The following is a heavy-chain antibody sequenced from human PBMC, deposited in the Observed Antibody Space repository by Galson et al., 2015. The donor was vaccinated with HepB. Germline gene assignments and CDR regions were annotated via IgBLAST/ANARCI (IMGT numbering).Heavy chain of an antibody. D-gene: IGHD2-21*02. Sequence: SVKVSCKASGGTFSSYAISWVRQAPGQGLEWMGGIIPIFGTANYAQKFQGRVTITADESTSTAYMELSSLRSEDTAVYYCAGCGGDCYPHNWFDPWGQGTLVTVSS. V-gene: IGHV1-69*13. J-gene: IGHJ5*02. CDR1: GGTFSSYA. CDR3: AGCGGDCYPHNWFDP. CDR2: IIPIFGTA.